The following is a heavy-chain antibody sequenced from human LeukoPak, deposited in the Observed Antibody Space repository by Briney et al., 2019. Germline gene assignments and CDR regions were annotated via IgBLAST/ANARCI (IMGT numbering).Heavy chain of an antibody. CDR2: ISSSSSYI. D-gene: IGHD4-17*01. Sequence: GGSLRFSCAASGFTFSSYAMSWVRQAPGKGLEWVSSISSSSSYIYYADSVKGRFTISRDNAKNSLYLQMNSLRAEDTAVYYCASVPGTTVTTDYWGQGTLVTVSS. V-gene: IGHV3-21*01. CDR3: ASVPGTTVTTDY. CDR1: GFTFSSYA. J-gene: IGHJ4*02.